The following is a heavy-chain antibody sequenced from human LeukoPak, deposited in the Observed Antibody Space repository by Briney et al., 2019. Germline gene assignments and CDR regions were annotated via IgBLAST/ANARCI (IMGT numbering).Heavy chain of an antibody. CDR3: ARGVSLRDPFDY. CDR2: ISSSGSYI. V-gene: IGHV3-21*01. Sequence: PGGSLRLSCAASGLTFNTYTMNWVRQAPGKGLEWVSSISSSGSYIYYADSVKGRFTISRDNAKNSLYPQMNSLRAEDTAVYYCARGVSLRDPFDYWGQGTLVTVSS. CDR1: GLTFNTYT. D-gene: IGHD3-10*01. J-gene: IGHJ4*02.